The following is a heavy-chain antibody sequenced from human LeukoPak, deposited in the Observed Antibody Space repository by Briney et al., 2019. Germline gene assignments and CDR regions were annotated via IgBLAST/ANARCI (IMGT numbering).Heavy chain of an antibody. Sequence: PGGSLRLSCAASGFTFSSYGMHWVRQAPGKGLEWVAVISYDGSNKYYADSVKGRFTISRDNSKNTLYLQMNSLRAEDTAVYYCAKGPDIVVVPAALKVDWFDPWGLGTLVTVSS. CDR1: GFTFSSYG. V-gene: IGHV3-30*18. CDR2: ISYDGSNK. D-gene: IGHD2-2*01. J-gene: IGHJ5*02. CDR3: AKGPDIVVVPAALKVDWFDP.